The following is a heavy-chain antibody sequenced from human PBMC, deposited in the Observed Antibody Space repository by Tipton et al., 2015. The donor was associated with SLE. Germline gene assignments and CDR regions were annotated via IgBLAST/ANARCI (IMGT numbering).Heavy chain of an antibody. CDR1: GFTFSNSA. V-gene: IGHV3-23*01. J-gene: IGHJ5*02. CDR2: ISSSGDNT. CDR3: AKDSSTVFGVITPYNWLDP. D-gene: IGHD3-3*01. Sequence: GSLRLSCAASGFTFSNSAVSWVRQAPGKGLEWVSTISSSGDNTYYADSVKGRFTISKDNSMNTVYLHVNSLRAEDTAVYYCAKDSSTVFGVITPYNWLDPWGQGTLVTVSS.